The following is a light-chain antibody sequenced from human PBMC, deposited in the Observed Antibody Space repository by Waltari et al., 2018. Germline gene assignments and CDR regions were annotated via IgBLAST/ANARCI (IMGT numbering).Light chain of an antibody. CDR3: QQRSNWPPGVT. V-gene: IGKV3-11*01. J-gene: IGKJ4*01. Sequence: EIVLTQSRATLSVSPGERATLSCRASQSVSSYLAWYQQKPGQAPRLLIYDASNRATGIPARFSGSGSGTDFTLTISSLEPEDFAVYYCQQRSNWPPGVTFGGGTKVEIK. CDR2: DAS. CDR1: QSVSSY.